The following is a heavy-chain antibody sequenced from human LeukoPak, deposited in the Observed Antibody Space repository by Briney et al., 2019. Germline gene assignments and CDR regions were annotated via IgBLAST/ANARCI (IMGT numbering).Heavy chain of an antibody. J-gene: IGHJ4*02. V-gene: IGHV3-23*01. Sequence: GGSLRLSCAASGFTFSSYAMSWVRPAPGKGLEWVSAISGSGGSTYYADSVKGRFTISRDNSKNTLYLQMNSLRAEDTAVYYCAKDGNSGGYPDYWGQGTLVTVSS. D-gene: IGHD1-26*01. CDR2: ISGSGGST. CDR3: AKDGNSGGYPDY. CDR1: GFTFSSYA.